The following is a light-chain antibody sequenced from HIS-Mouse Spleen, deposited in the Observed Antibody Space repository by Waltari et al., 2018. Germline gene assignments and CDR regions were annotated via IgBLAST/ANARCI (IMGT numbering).Light chain of an antibody. CDR1: QSVSSN. Sequence: EIVMTQSPATLSVSPGERATLSCRASQSVSSNLAWYQQKPGQAPRLLIYGASTRATGIPARFSGSGSGTEFTLTISSMQSEDFAVYYCQQYNNWHLGRTFGQGTKVEIK. J-gene: IGKJ1*01. CDR3: QQYNNWHLGRT. V-gene: IGKV3-15*01. CDR2: GAS.